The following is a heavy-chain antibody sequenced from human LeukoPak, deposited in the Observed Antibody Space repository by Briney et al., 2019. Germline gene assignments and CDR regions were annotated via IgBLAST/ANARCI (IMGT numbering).Heavy chain of an antibody. CDR3: AFGDPDAFDI. Sequence: SETLSLTCAVYGGSFSGYYWSWIRQPPGKGLEWIGEINHSGSTNYNPSLKSRVTISVDTSKNQFSLKLSSVTAADTAVYYCAFGDPDAFDIWGQGTMVTVSS. J-gene: IGHJ3*02. D-gene: IGHD4-17*01. CDR1: GGSFSGYY. CDR2: INHSGST. V-gene: IGHV4-34*01.